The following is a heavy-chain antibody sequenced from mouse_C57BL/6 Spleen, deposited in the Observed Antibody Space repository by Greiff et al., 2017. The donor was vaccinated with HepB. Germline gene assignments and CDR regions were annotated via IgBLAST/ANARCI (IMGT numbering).Heavy chain of an antibody. D-gene: IGHD2-4*01. CDR1: GFTFSDYY. CDR2: INYDGSST. Sequence: EVKLMESEGGLVQPGSSMKLSCTASGFTFSDYYMAWVRQVPEKGLEWVANINYDGSSTYYLDSLKSRFIISRDNAKNILYLQMSSLKSEDTATYYCARVAITTAMDYWGQGTSVTVSS. V-gene: IGHV5-16*01. J-gene: IGHJ4*01. CDR3: ARVAITTAMDY.